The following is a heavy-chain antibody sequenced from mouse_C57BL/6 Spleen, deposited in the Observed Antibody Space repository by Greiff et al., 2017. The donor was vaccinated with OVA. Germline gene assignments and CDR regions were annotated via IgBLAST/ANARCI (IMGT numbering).Heavy chain of an antibody. CDR3: ARGVLFDY. J-gene: IGHJ2*01. CDR2: ISYDGSN. V-gene: IGHV3-6*01. Sequence: EVQRVESGPGLVKPSQSLSLTCSVTGYSITSGYYWNWIRQFPGNKLEWMGYISYDGSNNYNPSLKNRISITRDTSKNQFFLKLNSVTTEDTATYYCARGVLFDYWGQGTTLTVSS. CDR1: GYSITSGYY.